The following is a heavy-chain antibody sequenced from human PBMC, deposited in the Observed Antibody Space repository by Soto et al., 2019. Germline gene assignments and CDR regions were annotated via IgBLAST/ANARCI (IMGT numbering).Heavy chain of an antibody. Sequence: AGGSLRLSCAASGFTFSNAWMSWVRQAPGKGLEWVGRIKSKTDGGTTDYAAPVKGRFTISRDDSKTTLYLQMNSLKTEDTAVYYCTTYSSGSYPGYWGQGTLVTVSS. CDR1: GFTFSNAW. CDR3: TTYSSGSYPGY. J-gene: IGHJ4*02. D-gene: IGHD3-10*01. CDR2: IKSKTDGGTT. V-gene: IGHV3-15*01.